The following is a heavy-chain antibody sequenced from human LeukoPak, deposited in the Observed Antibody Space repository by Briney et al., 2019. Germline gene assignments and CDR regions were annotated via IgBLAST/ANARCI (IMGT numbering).Heavy chain of an antibody. CDR1: GFSLNTHGVG. CDR2: IYWDDDK. Sequence: ESGPTLVNPTQTLTLTCTFSGFSLNTHGVGVGWIRQPPGKALEWLALIYWDDDKRYSPSLKSRLTITKDTSKNQVILTMTNMDPVDTATYFCAHRRGYYDTTGYYSGHFDYWGQGTLVTVSS. V-gene: IGHV2-5*02. J-gene: IGHJ4*02. CDR3: AHRRGYYDTTGYYSGHFDY. D-gene: IGHD3-22*01.